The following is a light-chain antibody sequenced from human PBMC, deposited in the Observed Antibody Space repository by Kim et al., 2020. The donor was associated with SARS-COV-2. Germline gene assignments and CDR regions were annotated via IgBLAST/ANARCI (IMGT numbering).Light chain of an antibody. J-gene: IGLJ3*02. Sequence: KTVTFSCTRNSGGIASNFVQWYQQRPGSAPTTVLYEDNQRPSGVPDRFSGSIDSSSNSASLTISGLKTEDEAVYYCQSYDSSNHWVFGGGTQLTVL. CDR3: QSYDSSNHWV. CDR2: EDN. V-gene: IGLV6-57*03. CDR1: SGGIASNF.